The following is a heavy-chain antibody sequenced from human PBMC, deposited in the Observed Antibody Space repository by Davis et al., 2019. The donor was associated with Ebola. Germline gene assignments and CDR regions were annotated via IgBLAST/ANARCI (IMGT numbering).Heavy chain of an antibody. Sequence: ASVKVSCKASGYTFTSYYMHWVRQAPGQGLEWMGIINPSGGSTSYAQKFQGRVTMTRDTSTSTVYMELSSLRSEDTAVYYCAKGGSYYYDSSGYYKYWYFDLWGRGTLVTVSS. CDR3: AKGGSYYYDSSGYYKYWYFDL. CDR1: GYTFTSYY. CDR2: INPSGGST. D-gene: IGHD3-22*01. V-gene: IGHV1-46*01. J-gene: IGHJ2*01.